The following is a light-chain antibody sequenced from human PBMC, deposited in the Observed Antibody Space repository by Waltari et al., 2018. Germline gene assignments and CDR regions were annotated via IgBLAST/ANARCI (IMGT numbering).Light chain of an antibody. CDR2: GAS. CDR1: QDISNY. Sequence: DIQMTQSPSSLSASVGDRVTITCQASQDISNYLNWYQHRPGKAPKLLIYGASTLETGVPSRFSGRGSGTHFTFTINSLQPEDFATYYCQQYDTLFTFGPGTRVDI. CDR3: QQYDTLFT. J-gene: IGKJ3*01. V-gene: IGKV1-33*01.